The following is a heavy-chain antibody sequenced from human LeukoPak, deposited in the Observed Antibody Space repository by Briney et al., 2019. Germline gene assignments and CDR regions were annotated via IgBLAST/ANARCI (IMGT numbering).Heavy chain of an antibody. Sequence: VASVKVSCKASGYTFTSYDINWVRQATGQGLEWMGWMNPNSGNTGYAQKFQGRVTITRNTSISTAYMELSSLRSEDTAVYYCARGLIETYDYVWRSYRYRYYYYYMDVWGKGTTVTVSS. V-gene: IGHV1-8*03. D-gene: IGHD3-16*02. CDR2: MNPNSGNT. CDR3: ARGLIETYDYVWRSYRYRYYYYYMDV. J-gene: IGHJ6*03. CDR1: GYTFTSYD.